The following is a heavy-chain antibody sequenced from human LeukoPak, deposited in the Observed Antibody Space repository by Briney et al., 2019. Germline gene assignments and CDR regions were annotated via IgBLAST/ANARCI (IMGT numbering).Heavy chain of an antibody. CDR3: ARGITIFGVVIQELDY. CDR1: GYTFTSYG. J-gene: IGHJ4*02. Sequence: ASVKVSCKASGYTFTSYGISWVRHAPGQGLEWMGWISAYNGNTNYAQKLQGRVTMTTDTSTSTAYMELRSLRSDDTAVYYCARGITIFGVVIQELDYWGQGTLVTVSS. D-gene: IGHD3-3*01. V-gene: IGHV1-18*01. CDR2: ISAYNGNT.